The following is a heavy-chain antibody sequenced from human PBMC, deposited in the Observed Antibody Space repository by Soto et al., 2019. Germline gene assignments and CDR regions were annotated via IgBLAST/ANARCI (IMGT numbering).Heavy chain of an antibody. D-gene: IGHD3-3*01. Sequence: PGGSLRLSCAASGFTFSSYEMNWVRQAPGKGLEWVSYISSSGSTIYYADSVKGRFTISRDNAKNSLYLQMNSLRAEDTAVYYCARDGGIWSGYSYTFDYYYGMDVWGQGTTVTVSS. CDR1: GFTFSSYE. J-gene: IGHJ6*02. CDR2: ISSSGSTI. CDR3: ARDGGIWSGYSYTFDYYYGMDV. V-gene: IGHV3-48*03.